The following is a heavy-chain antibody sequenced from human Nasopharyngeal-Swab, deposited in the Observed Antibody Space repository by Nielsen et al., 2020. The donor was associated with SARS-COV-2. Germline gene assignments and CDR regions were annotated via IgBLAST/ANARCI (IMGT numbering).Heavy chain of an antibody. J-gene: IGHJ6*02. Sequence: SVKVSCKASGGTFSSYAISWVRQAPGQGLEWMGGIIPIFGTANYAQKFQGRVTITADESTSTAYMELSSLRSEDTAVYYCARDQNPRPDYDFWSGHIYGMDVWGQGTTVTASS. CDR1: GGTFSSYA. CDR3: ARDQNPRPDYDFWSGHIYGMDV. D-gene: IGHD3-3*01. CDR2: IIPIFGTA. V-gene: IGHV1-69*13.